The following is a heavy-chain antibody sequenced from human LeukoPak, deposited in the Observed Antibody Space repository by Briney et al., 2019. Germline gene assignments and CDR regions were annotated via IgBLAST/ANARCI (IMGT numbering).Heavy chain of an antibody. CDR2: INSDGSST. D-gene: IGHD1-26*01. CDR1: GFTFSRYW. CDR3: ARDLTGAVFDY. V-gene: IGHV3-74*01. Sequence: PGGSLRLSCTASGFTFSRYWMHWVRQAPGKGLVCVSRINSDGSSTTYADSVKGRFTISRDNAKNTLYLQMSSLRAEDTAVYYCARDLTGAVFDYWGQGTLVTVSS. J-gene: IGHJ4*02.